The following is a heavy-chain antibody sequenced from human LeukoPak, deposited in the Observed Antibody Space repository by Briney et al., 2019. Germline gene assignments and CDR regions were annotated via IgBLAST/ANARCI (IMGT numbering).Heavy chain of an antibody. CDR3: ARMKWLALDAFDI. V-gene: IGHV3-7*01. J-gene: IGHJ3*02. CDR2: IKQDGSEK. D-gene: IGHD6-19*01. Sequence: PGGSLRLSCAASGSTFSSYWMSWVRQAPGKGLEWVANIKQDGSEKYYVDSVKGRFTISRDNAKNSLYLQMNSLRAEDTAVYYCARMKWLALDAFDIWGQGTMVTVSS. CDR1: GSTFSSYW.